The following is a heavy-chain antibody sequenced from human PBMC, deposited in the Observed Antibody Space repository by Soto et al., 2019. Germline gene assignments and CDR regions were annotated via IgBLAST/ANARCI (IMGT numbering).Heavy chain of an antibody. CDR3: ARDGSGFHWYFDL. D-gene: IGHD6-19*01. Sequence: QVQLQQSGPGLVKPSQTLSLICAISGDSVSSKTATWNWIRQSPSRGLEWLGRTYYRSKWYNDYAVSVKSRVVITPDTSKNQLSLHLNSVPPDDAAVYFCARDGSGFHWYFDLWGRGTLVTVSS. CDR2: TYYRSKWYN. J-gene: IGHJ2*01. CDR1: GDSVSSKTAT. V-gene: IGHV6-1*01.